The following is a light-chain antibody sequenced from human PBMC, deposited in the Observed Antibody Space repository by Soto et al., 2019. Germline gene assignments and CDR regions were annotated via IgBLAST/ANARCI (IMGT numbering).Light chain of an antibody. J-gene: IGLJ3*02. CDR2: DVS. V-gene: IGLV2-14*01. Sequence: QSALTQPASVSGSPGQSITISCTGTSSDIGGYNSVSWYQQHPGKAPKLMIFDVSDRPSGVSVRFSGSKSGNTASLTISGLQADDEGHYYCSSYTGSSTLWVFGGGTKLTVL. CDR1: SSDIGGYNS. CDR3: SSYTGSSTLWV.